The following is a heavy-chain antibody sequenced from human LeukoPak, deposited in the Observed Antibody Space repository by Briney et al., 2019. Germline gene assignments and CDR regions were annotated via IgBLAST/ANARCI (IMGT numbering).Heavy chain of an antibody. CDR1: GFTFSSYW. D-gene: IGHD5-18*01. Sequence: GGSLRLSCAASGFTFSSYWMSWVRQAPGKGLEWVANIKQDGSEKYYVDSVKGQFTISRDNAKNSLYLQMNSLRAEDTAVYYCARAPLDTAMDIFDYWGQGTLVTVSS. V-gene: IGHV3-7*01. CDR2: IKQDGSEK. CDR3: ARAPLDTAMDIFDY. J-gene: IGHJ4*02.